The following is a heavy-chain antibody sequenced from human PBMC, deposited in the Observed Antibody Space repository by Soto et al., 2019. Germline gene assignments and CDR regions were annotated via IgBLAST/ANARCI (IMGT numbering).Heavy chain of an antibody. Sequence: QVQLVESGGGVVQPGRSLRLSCAASGFTFSSYGMHWVRQAPGKGLEWVAVIWYDGSNKYYADSVKGRFTISRDNSKNTLYLQMNSLRAEDTAVYYCARDHHSSSSGSVNGIDVWGQGTTVTVSS. V-gene: IGHV3-33*01. J-gene: IGHJ6*02. CDR2: IWYDGSNK. D-gene: IGHD6-6*01. CDR1: GFTFSSYG. CDR3: ARDHHSSSSGSVNGIDV.